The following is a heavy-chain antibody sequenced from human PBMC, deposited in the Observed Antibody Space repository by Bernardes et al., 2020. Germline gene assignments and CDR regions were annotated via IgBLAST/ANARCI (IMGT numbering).Heavy chain of an antibody. D-gene: IGHD3-22*01. V-gene: IGHV6-1*01. J-gene: IGHJ3*02. CDR1: GDSVSSNSAA. CDR3: ARNYYDSSGYYFAFDI. Sequence: SQTLSLTFAISGDSVSSNSAAWNWIRQSPSRGLEWLGRTYYRSKWYNDYAVSVKSRITINPDTSKNQFSLQLNSVTPEDTAVYYCARNYYDSSGYYFAFDIWGQGTMVTVSS. CDR2: TYYRSKWYN.